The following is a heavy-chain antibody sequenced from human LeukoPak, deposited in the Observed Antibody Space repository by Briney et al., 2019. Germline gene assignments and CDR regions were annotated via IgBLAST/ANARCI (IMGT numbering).Heavy chain of an antibody. CDR3: AHIVVVPAATDY. V-gene: IGHV3-53*01. D-gene: IGHD2-2*01. CDR2: IYSGGST. CDR1: GFTVSSNY. Sequence: GGSLRLSCAASGFTVSSNYMSWVRQAPGKGLEWVSVIYSGGSTYYADSVKGRFTISRDNSKNTLYLQMNSLRAEDTAVYYCAHIVVVPAATDYWGQGTLVTVSS. J-gene: IGHJ4*02.